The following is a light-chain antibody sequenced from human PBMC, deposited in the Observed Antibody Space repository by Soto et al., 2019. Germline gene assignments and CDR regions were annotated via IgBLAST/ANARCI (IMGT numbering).Light chain of an antibody. CDR2: WAS. J-gene: IGKJ5*01. CDR3: QQHYITPIT. V-gene: IGKV4-1*01. Sequence: DIVMTQSPDSLAVSLGARATINCKSSQSVLYSSNNRNYLAWYQHKPGQPPKLLIYWASTRESGVPDRFSGSGSGTDFTLTISSLQTEDVAVYFCQQHYITPITFGQGTRLEI. CDR1: QSVLYSSNNRNY.